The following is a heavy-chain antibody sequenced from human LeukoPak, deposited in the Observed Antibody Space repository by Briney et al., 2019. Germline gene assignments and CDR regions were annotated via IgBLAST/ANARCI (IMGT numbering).Heavy chain of an antibody. Sequence: KPSETLSLTCAVYGGSFSDYYWTWIRQPPGKGLEWIGEINHSGSTNYNPSLKSRVTISVDTSKKQFFLRLSSVTAADTAVYYCAKGHRYSSGWYWSHWFDPWSQGTLVTVSS. V-gene: IGHV4-34*01. J-gene: IGHJ5*02. D-gene: IGHD6-19*01. CDR3: AKGHRYSSGWYWSHWFDP. CDR2: INHSGST. CDR1: GGSFSDYY.